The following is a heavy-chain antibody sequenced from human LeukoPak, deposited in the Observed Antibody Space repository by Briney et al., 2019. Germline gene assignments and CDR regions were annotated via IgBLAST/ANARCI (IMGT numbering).Heavy chain of an antibody. CDR1: GGSISSGSYS. V-gene: IGHV4-30-2*01. J-gene: IGHJ4*02. CDR2: IYHSGST. CDR3: AQSRSYDSNGYFPG. Sequence: SETLSLTCAVSGGSISSGSYSWSWIRQPPGTGLEWIGYIYHSGSTYYNPSLKSRVTISVDRSKNQFSLKLSSVTAADTAVYYCAQSRSYDSNGYFPGWGQGTLVTVSS. D-gene: IGHD3-22*01.